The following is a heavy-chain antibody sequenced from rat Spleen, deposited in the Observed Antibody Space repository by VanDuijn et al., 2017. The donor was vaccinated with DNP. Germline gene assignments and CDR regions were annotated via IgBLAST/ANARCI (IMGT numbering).Heavy chain of an antibody. CDR2: IGSPAYAP. D-gene: IGHD4-3*01. J-gene: IGHJ2*01. CDR3: VRWNSGHFDY. CDR1: GFNFNDYW. V-gene: IGHV5-22*01. Sequence: EVKLVESGGGLVQPGRSLKLSCAASGFNFNDYWMGWVRQAPAKGLEWVAYIGSPAYAPYYTDSVKGRFAISRDNAKSTLYLQMNSLRSEDMATYYCVRWNSGHFDYWGQGVMVTVSS.